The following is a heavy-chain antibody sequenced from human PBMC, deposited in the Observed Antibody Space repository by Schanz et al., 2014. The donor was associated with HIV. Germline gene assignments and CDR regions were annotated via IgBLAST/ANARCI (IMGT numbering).Heavy chain of an antibody. V-gene: IGHV3-30*03. CDR3: ARDLNVGRHFDH. J-gene: IGHJ4*02. D-gene: IGHD1-26*01. CDR1: GFTFDSYG. CDR2: ISYDGSNK. Sequence: VQLVESGGGVVQPGRSLRLSCAASGFTFDSYGIHWVRQAPGKGLEWVAVISYDGSNKKYADSVKGRFTISRDNSKNTLYLQMKSLRPEDTAVYYCARDLNVGRHFDHWGQGTLVTVSS.